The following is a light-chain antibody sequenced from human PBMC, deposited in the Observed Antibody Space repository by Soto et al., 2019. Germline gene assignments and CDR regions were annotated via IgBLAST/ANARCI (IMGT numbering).Light chain of an antibody. J-gene: IGLJ1*01. CDR3: QVWDSSSDHYV. V-gene: IGLV3-21*02. Sequence: SYELTQPPSVSVAPGQTARITCGGNNIGSKSVHWYQQKPGQAPVLVVYDDSERPSGIPERFSGSNSGNTATLTISRVEAGDEADYYCQVWDSSSDHYVFGTGTKVTGL. CDR1: NIGSKS. CDR2: DDS.